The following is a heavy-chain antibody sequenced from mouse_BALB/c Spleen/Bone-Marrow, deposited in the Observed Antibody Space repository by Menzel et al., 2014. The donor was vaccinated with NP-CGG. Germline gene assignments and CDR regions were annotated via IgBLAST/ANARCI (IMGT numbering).Heavy chain of an antibody. CDR2: INYSGFT. Sequence: EVKLEESGPGLVKPSQSLSLTCTVTGCSITSDYAWNWIRQFPGDKLEWMGYINYSGFTTYNPSLKSRISIIRDTSKNQFFLQLNSVTTEDTATYYCARGDNYAFAYWGQGTLVTVSA. CDR1: GCSITSDYA. CDR3: ARGDNYAFAY. J-gene: IGHJ3*01. D-gene: IGHD1-3*01. V-gene: IGHV3-2*02.